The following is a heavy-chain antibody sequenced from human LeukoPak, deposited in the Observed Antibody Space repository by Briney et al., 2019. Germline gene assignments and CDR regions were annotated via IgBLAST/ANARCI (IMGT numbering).Heavy chain of an antibody. Sequence: SETLSLTCAIYGGSFSGYYWNWVRQPPGMGLEWIGEINQSGSANYNPSLKSRVTISADTSKNQFSLTLTSVTAADTAVYYCARVRSSGDNEDWGQGTLVTVSS. D-gene: IGHD6-19*01. CDR3: ARVRSSGDNED. V-gene: IGHV4-34*01. J-gene: IGHJ4*02. CDR1: GGSFSGYY. CDR2: INQSGSA.